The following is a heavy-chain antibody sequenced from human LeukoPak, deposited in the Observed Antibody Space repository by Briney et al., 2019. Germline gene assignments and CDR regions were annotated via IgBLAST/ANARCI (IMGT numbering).Heavy chain of an antibody. D-gene: IGHD6-19*01. CDR1: GGSFSGYY. Sequence: PSETLSLTCAVYGGSFSGYYWSWLRQPPGKGREWFGEINHSGSTNYNPSLKSRVTISVDTSKNQFSLKLSSVTAADTAVYYCARRPDSSGWYFWGQGTLVTVSS. CDR2: INHSGST. J-gene: IGHJ4*02. CDR3: ARRPDSSGWYF. V-gene: IGHV4-34*01.